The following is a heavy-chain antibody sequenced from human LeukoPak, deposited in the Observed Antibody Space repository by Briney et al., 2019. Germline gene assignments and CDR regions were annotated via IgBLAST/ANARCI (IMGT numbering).Heavy chain of an antibody. CDR3: ARTAARRFDY. V-gene: IGHV3-30*03. Sequence: GGSLRLSCAASGFTFSSYGMHWVRQAPGKGLEWVAVISYDGSNKYYADSVKGRFTISRDNSKNTLYLQMNSLRAEDTAVYYCARTAARRFDYWGQGTLVTVSS. CDR1: GFTFSSYG. CDR2: ISYDGSNK. D-gene: IGHD6-6*01. J-gene: IGHJ4*02.